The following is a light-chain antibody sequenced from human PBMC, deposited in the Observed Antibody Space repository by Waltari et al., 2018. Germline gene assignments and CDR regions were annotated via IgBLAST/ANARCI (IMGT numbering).Light chain of an antibody. Sequence: IQMTQSPSSVSASIGDRVTIPCRASQGISSFLAWYQQKPGKAPRLLIYAASTLQSGVPPRFSGSGSGTDFTLTINNLQPEDFATYFCQQGDSFPYTFGGGTKVDIK. CDR3: QQGDSFPYT. CDR2: AAS. V-gene: IGKV1-12*01. CDR1: QGISSF. J-gene: IGKJ4*01.